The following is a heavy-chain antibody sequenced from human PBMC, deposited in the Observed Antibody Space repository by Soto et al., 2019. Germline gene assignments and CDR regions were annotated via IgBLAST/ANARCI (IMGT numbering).Heavy chain of an antibody. CDR2: IYWDDDK. D-gene: IGHD3-3*01. CDR1: GFSLTTSGVG. CDR3: AHRVLRTVFGLVTTTAIYFDF. J-gene: IGHJ4*02. V-gene: IGHV2-5*02. Sequence: QITLNESGPTQVKPRQTLTLTCTVSGFSLTTSGVGVGWIRQSPGKAPEWLALIYWDDDKRYSPSLKSRLTITKDTSKNQVVLTMADLDPADTATYYCAHRVLRTVFGLVTTTAIYFDFWVQGTPVAVSS.